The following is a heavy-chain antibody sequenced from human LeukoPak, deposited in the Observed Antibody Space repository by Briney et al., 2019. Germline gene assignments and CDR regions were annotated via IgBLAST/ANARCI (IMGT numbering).Heavy chain of an antibody. CDR1: GDSIINYY. CDR3: AKHYSGAYSPFDY. D-gene: IGHD1-26*01. V-gene: IGHV4-4*09. Sequence: PSETLSLTCTVSGDSIINYYWSWIRQPPGKGLEWIGYIYTSGTTKYSPSLRSRVTISGDTSMNQFSLRLSSVTAADTALHYCAKHYSGAYSPFDYWGQGTLVAVSS. J-gene: IGHJ4*02. CDR2: IYTSGTT.